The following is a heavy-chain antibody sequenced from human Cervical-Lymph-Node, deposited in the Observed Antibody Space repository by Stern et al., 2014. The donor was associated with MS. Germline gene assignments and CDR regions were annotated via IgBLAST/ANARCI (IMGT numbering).Heavy chain of an antibody. CDR1: GGTFSTFS. CDR3: VLPSTVTTAAFDV. J-gene: IGHJ3*01. D-gene: IGHD4-11*01. Sequence: QVQLVQSGAEVKKPGSSVKVSCKASGGTFSTFSINWVRQVPGQRLEWMGGIIPICDTPNFAQKFQGRVTITADSSTSTVYMALNSLRFDDTAVYYCVLPSTVTTAAFDVWGRGTMVTVSS. V-gene: IGHV1-69*06. CDR2: IIPICDTP.